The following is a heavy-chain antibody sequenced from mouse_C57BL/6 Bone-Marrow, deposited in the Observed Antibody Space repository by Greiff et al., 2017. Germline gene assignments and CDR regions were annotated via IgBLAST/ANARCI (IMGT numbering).Heavy chain of an antibody. CDR1: GYTFTDYY. J-gene: IGHJ3*01. V-gene: IGHV1-76*01. CDR3: ARWTY. Sequence: QVQLQQSGAELVRPGASVKLSCKASGYTFTDYYINWVKQRPGQGLEWIARIYPGSGNTYYNEKFKGKATLTAEKSSSTAYMQLSSLTSEYSAVYFCARWTYWGQGTLVTVSA. CDR2: IYPGSGNT.